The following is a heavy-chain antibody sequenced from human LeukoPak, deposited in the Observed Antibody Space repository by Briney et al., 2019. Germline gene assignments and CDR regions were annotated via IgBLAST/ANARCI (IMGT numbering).Heavy chain of an antibody. CDR3: ARDPYDYVWGSYRSFDY. Sequence: ASVKVSCKASGYTFTSYGISWVRQAPGQGLEWMGWISAYDGNTNYAQKLQGRVTMTTDTSTSTAYMELRSLRSDDTAVYYCARDPYDYVWGSYRSFDYWGKGTLVTVSS. CDR2: ISAYDGNT. CDR1: GYTFTSYG. J-gene: IGHJ4*02. D-gene: IGHD3-16*02. V-gene: IGHV1-18*01.